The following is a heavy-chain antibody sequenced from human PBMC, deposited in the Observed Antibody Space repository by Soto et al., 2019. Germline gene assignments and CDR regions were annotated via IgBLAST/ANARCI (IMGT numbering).Heavy chain of an antibody. CDR1: GSTFSTYS. CDR2: ISSSSSTI. V-gene: IGHV3-48*02. J-gene: IGHJ4*02. CDR3: ARDRSDTAAMDY. Sequence: EVQLVESGGGLVQPGGSLRLSCAASGSTFSTYSMNWVRQAPGKGLEWLSYISSSSSTIYYADSVKGRFTISRDNAKNSLYLEMNSLRDEDTAVYYCARDRSDTAAMDYWGQGTLVTVSS. D-gene: IGHD2-2*01.